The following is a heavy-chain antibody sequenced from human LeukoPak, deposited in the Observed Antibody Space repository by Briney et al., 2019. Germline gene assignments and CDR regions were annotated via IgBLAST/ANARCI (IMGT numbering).Heavy chain of an antibody. Sequence: GGSLRLSCAASEFTFSSYWTSWVRQAPGKGLEWVASVKQDGSEKYYVDSVKGRFTISRDNAKNSLYLQMNSLRAEDTAVCYCARDLRIKDYWDQGTLVTVSS. CDR1: EFTFSSYW. J-gene: IGHJ4*02. CDR3: ARDLRIKDY. CDR2: VKQDGSEK. V-gene: IGHV3-7*01. D-gene: IGHD1-14*01.